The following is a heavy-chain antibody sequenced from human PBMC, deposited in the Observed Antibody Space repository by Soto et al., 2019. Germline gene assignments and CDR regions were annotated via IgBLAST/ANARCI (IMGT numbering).Heavy chain of an antibody. CDR2: ISYDGSNK. D-gene: IGHD3-10*01. CDR1: GFTFSSYA. CDR3: SALNWFGPDAFDI. J-gene: IGHJ3*02. Sequence: TGGSLRLSCAASGFTFSSYAMHWVRQAPGKGLEWVAVISYDGSNKYYADSVKGRFTISRDNSKNTLYLQMNSLRAEDTAVYSCSALNWFGPDAFDIWGQGTMVTVSS. V-gene: IGHV3-30-3*01.